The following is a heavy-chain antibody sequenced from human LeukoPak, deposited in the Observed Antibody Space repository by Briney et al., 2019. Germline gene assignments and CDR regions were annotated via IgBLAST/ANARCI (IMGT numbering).Heavy chain of an antibody. Sequence: GGSLRLSCAASGFTFSSYGMNWVRQAPGKGLEWVSYISSSSSSMYYADSVKGRFTISRDNAKNSLYLQMNSLRAEDTALYYCAGTFYYGSGSYVLAGYWGQGTLVTVSS. CDR2: ISSSSSSM. J-gene: IGHJ4*02. V-gene: IGHV3-48*01. CDR3: AGTFYYGSGSYVLAGY. D-gene: IGHD3-10*01. CDR1: GFTFSSYG.